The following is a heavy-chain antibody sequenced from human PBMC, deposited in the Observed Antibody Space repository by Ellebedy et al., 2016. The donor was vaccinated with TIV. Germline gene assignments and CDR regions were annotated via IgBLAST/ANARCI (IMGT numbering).Heavy chain of an antibody. CDR1: GFTFSSYG. Sequence: GGSLRLSCAASGFTFSSYGMHWVRQAPGKGLESVAVIWFDGNNKYYADSVKGRFTISRDKSRNSVYLQMTSLTIKDTAVYYCARVFDSYYFDYWGQGTLVTVSS. J-gene: IGHJ4*02. CDR3: ARVFDSYYFDY. D-gene: IGHD3-10*02. CDR2: IWFDGNNK. V-gene: IGHV3-33*01.